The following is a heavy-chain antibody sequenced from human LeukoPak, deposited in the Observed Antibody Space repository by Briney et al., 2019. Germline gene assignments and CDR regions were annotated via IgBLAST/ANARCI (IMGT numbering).Heavy chain of an antibody. J-gene: IGHJ5*02. Sequence: ASVKVSCKASGYTFTSYGISWVRQAPGQGLEWMGWISAYNGNTNYAQKLQGRVTMTTDTSTSTAYMELRSLRSDDTAVYYCARDLGEWEPLAPPWFDPWGQGTLVTVSS. D-gene: IGHD1-26*01. V-gene: IGHV1-18*01. CDR1: GYTFTSYG. CDR3: ARDLGEWEPLAPPWFDP. CDR2: ISAYNGNT.